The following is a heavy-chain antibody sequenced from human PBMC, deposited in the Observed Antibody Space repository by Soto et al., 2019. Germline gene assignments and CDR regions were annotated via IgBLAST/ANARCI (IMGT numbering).Heavy chain of an antibody. Sequence: PGKSQRLSYAASGFTVSSNYMSWVRQAPGKGLEWVSVIYSGGSTYYADSVKGRFTITRDNSKNTLYLQMNSLRAEDTAVYYCAGTPYYYDSSGYLSYWGQGTLVTVSS. CDR3: AGTPYYYDSSGYLSY. V-gene: IGHV3-53*01. D-gene: IGHD3-22*01. CDR2: IYSGGST. J-gene: IGHJ4*02. CDR1: GFTVSSNY.